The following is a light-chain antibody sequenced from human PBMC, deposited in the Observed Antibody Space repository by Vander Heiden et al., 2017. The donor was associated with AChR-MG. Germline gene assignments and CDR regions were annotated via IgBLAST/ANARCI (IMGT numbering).Light chain of an antibody. CDR2: LGS. J-gene: IGKJ4*01. V-gene: IGKV2-28*01. CDR1: QSLLHSNGYNY. Sequence: DIVMTQSPLSLLVTPGEPASISCRSSQSLLHSNGYNYLDWYLQKPGQSPQLLIYLGSNRASGVPDRFSGSGSGTDFTLKISRVEAEDVGVYYCMQALQTPLTFSGGTKVEIK. CDR3: MQALQTPLT.